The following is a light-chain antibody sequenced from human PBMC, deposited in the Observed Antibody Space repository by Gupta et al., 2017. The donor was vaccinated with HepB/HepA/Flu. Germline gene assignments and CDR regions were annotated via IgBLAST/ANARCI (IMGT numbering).Light chain of an antibody. CDR3: NSRDSSDNHVL. CDR1: SLRTYY. Sequence: SSELTQYPAVSVALGQTVRITCQGDSLRTYYASWYQQKPGQAPILVMYGKNSRPSGVPGRFSGSSSGNTASLTITGAQAGDEADYYCNSRDSSDNHVLFGGGTKLTVL. CDR2: GKN. J-gene: IGLJ2*01. V-gene: IGLV3-19*01.